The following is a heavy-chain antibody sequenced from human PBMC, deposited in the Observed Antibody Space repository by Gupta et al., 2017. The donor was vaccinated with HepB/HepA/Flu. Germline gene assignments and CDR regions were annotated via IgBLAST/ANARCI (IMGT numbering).Heavy chain of an antibody. D-gene: IGHD2-2*01. CDR1: GYTFTSYD. J-gene: IGHJ6*03. V-gene: IGHV1-8*03. CDR3: ARVAQLLPDYYYYYYMDV. CDR2: MNPNSGNT. Sequence: QVQLVQSGAEVKKPGASVKVSCKASGYTFTSYDINWVRQATGQGLEWMGWMNPNSGNTGYAQKFQGRVTITRNTSISTAYMELSSLRSEDTAVYYCARVAQLLPDYYYYYYMDVWGKGTTVTVSS.